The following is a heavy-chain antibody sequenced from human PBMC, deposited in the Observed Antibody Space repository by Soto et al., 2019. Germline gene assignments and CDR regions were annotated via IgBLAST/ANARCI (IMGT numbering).Heavy chain of an antibody. CDR1: GGSISSYY. Sequence: PSETLSLTCTVSGGSISSYYWSWIRQPPGKGLEWIGYIYYSGSTNYNPSLKSRVTISVDTSKNQFSLKLSSVTAADTAVYYCARGRLWSHPITVCFDPWGQGTLVTVS. CDR2: IYYSGST. J-gene: IGHJ5*02. V-gene: IGHV4-59*01. D-gene: IGHD5-18*01. CDR3: ARGRLWSHPITVCFDP.